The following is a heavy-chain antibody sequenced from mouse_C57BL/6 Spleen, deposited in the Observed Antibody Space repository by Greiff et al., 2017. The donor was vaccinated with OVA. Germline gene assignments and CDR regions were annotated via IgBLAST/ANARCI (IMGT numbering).Heavy chain of an antibody. CDR1: GFTFSSYG. Sequence: EVKVVESGGDLVKPGGSLKLSCAASGFTFSSYGMSWVRQTPDKRLEWVATISSGGSYTYYPDSVKGRFTISRDNAKNTLYLQMSSLKSEYTAMYYCARHRGTGAIDYWGQGTSVTVSS. CDR3: ARHRGTGAIDY. J-gene: IGHJ4*01. D-gene: IGHD3-1*01. CDR2: ISSGGSYT. V-gene: IGHV5-6*01.